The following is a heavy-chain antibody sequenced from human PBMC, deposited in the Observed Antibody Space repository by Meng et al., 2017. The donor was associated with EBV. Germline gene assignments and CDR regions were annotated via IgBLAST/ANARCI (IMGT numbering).Heavy chain of an antibody. D-gene: IGHD6-13*01. Sequence: QITLKESGPTLVKPTPTLTLTCTFSGFSLSTSGVGVGWIRQPPGKALEWLALIYWDDDKRYSPSLKSRLTITKDTSKNQVVLTMTNMDSVDTATYYCAHRRDEYSSSWYGWFDPWGQGTLVTVSS. CDR3: AHRRDEYSSSWYGWFDP. J-gene: IGHJ5*02. CDR1: GFSLSTSGVG. V-gene: IGHV2-5*02. CDR2: IYWDDDK.